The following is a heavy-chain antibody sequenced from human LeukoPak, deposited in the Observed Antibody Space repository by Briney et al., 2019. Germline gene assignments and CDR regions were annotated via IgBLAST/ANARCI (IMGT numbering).Heavy chain of an antibody. CDR3: ARDCGGGTYPNWFDP. D-gene: IGHD2-21*01. V-gene: IGHV4-30-4*01. Sequence: PSETLSLTCTVSGGSITSGDSYWSWIRQPPGKGLEWIGYISSSGTTYYNPSLKSRVIISVGTSNNQFSLKLSSVTAADTAVYYCARDCGGGTYPNWFDPWGQGTLVTVSS. J-gene: IGHJ5*02. CDR1: GGSITSGDSY. CDR2: ISSSGTT.